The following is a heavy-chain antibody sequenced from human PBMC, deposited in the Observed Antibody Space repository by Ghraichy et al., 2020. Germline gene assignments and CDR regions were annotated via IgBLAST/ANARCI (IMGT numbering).Heavy chain of an antibody. Sequence: GGSLRLSCVGSGFTLSSYGVNWVRQSPGKGLEWVSYITSSGRYISYADSVKGRFTISRDNAQNSLYLQMNSLRDEDTAVYYCARGSKVVRFYYYDGMDVWGQGTTVTVSS. CDR1: GFTLSSYG. CDR2: ITSSGRYI. D-gene: IGHD4-23*01. V-gene: IGHV3-48*02. CDR3: ARGSKVVRFYYYDGMDV. J-gene: IGHJ6*02.